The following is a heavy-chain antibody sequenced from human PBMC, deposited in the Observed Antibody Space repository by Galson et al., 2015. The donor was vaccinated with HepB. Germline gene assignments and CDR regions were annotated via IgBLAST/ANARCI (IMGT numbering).Heavy chain of an antibody. Sequence: PALVKPTQTLTLTCTCSGFSLNAGGVGVGWIRLPPGKALEWLALIYWDDDTRYSPSLNSRLTITKDTSKNQVVLTMTNVDPVDTATYYCAHRPRHYYYGMDVWGQGITVTVSS. CDR3: AHRPRHYYYGMDV. CDR2: IYWDDDT. V-gene: IGHV2-5*02. CDR1: GFSLNAGGVG. J-gene: IGHJ6*02.